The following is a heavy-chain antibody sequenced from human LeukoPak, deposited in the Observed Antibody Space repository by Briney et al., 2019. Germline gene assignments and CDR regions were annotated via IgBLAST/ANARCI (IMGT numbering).Heavy chain of an antibody. V-gene: IGHV1-18*01. J-gene: IGHJ3*01. D-gene: IGHD3-3*01. Sequence: ASVKVSCKASGYTFTSYGISWVRQAPGQGLEWMGWISAYNGNTNYAQKLQGRVTMTTDTSTSTAYMELRSLRSDDTAVYYCAKVLSGITAPLGGYAFHFWGQGTMVTVSS. CDR3: AKVLSGITAPLGGYAFHF. CDR1: GYTFTSYG. CDR2: ISAYNGNT.